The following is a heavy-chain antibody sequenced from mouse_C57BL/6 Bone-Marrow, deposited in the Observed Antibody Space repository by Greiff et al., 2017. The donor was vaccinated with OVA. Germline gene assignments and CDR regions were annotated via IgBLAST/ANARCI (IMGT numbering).Heavy chain of an antibody. D-gene: IGHD2-1*01. J-gene: IGHJ2*01. CDR3: TRGDGNYVRYYFDD. CDR1: GYTFTDYE. Sequence: QVQLQQSGAELVRPGASVTLSCKASGYTFTDYEMHWVKQTPVHGLEWIGAIDPETGGTAYNQKFKGKAILTADKSSSTAYMELRSLTSEDSAVYYCTRGDGNYVRYYFDDWGQGTTLTVSS. V-gene: IGHV1-15*01. CDR2: IDPETGGT.